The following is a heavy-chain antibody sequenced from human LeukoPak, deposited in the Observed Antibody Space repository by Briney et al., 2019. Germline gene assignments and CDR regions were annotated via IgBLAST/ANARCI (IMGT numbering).Heavy chain of an antibody. J-gene: IGHJ5*02. D-gene: IGHD6-19*01. CDR3: ARAVAGSAWFDP. CDR1: GYTFTDYY. Sequence: GASVKVSCKASGYTFTDYYIHWLRQAPGQGLEWVGWINPDSGSTSYEQRFKGRVTMTRATSISTAYIELNRLTSDDTAVYYCARAVAGSAWFDPWGQGTLVTVSS. V-gene: IGHV1-2*02. CDR2: INPDSGST.